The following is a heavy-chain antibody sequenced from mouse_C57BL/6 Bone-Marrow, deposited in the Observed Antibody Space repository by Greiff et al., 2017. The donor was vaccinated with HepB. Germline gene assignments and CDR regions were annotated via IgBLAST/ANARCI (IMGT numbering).Heavy chain of an antibody. J-gene: IGHJ3*01. CDR3: AREGTY. CDR2: ISDGGSYT. Sequence: DVKLQESGGGLVKPGGSLKLSCAASGFTFSSYAMSWVRQTPEKRLEWVATISDGGSYTYYPDNVKGRFTISRDNAKNNLYLQMSHLKSEDTAMYYCAREGTYWGQGTLVTVSA. CDR1: GFTFSSYA. V-gene: IGHV5-4*01.